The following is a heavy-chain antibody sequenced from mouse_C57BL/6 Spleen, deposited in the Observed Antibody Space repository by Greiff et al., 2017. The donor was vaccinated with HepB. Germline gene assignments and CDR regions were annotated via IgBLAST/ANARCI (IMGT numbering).Heavy chain of an antibody. CDR2: INPSTGGT. V-gene: IGHV1-42*01. CDR3: ARGYYGRDY. Sequence: EVQLQQSGPELVKPGASVKISCKASGYSFTGYYMNWVKQSPEKSLEWIGEINPSTGGTTYNQKFKAKATLTVDKSSSTAYMQLKSLTSEDSAVYYCARGYYGRDYWGQGTTLTVSS. J-gene: IGHJ2*01. D-gene: IGHD1-1*02. CDR1: GYSFTGYY.